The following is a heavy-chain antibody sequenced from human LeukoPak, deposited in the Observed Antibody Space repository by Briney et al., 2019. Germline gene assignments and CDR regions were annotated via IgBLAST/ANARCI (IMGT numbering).Heavy chain of an antibody. CDR1: GFTFSSYW. CDR2: IKQDGSEQ. CDR3: ARDPRYYSDLYYFDY. J-gene: IGHJ4*02. Sequence: GGSLRLSCAASGFTFSSYWMSWVCQAPGKGLEWVAYIKQDGSEQSYVDSVKGRFTISRDNAKNSLYLQMNSLRAEDTAVYYCARDPRYYSDLYYFDYWGQGTLVTVSS. D-gene: IGHD3-22*01. V-gene: IGHV3-7*01.